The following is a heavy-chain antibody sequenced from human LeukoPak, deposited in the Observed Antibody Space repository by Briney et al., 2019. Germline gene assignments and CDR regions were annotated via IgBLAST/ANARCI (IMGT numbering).Heavy chain of an antibody. D-gene: IGHD6-19*01. CDR3: ARADGAVAAYYGIDV. CDR2: IYYTGST. Sequence: SETLSLTCTVSGASISSHHWTWIRQPPGKGLEWIGYIYYTGSTNYSPSLKSRVTISVDTSKNQSSLKLSSVTAADTAVYYCARADGAVAAYYGIDVWGQGTTVTVSS. J-gene: IGHJ6*02. V-gene: IGHV4-59*11. CDR1: GASISSHH.